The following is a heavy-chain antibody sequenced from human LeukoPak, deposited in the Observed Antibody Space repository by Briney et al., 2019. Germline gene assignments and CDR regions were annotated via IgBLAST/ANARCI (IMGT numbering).Heavy chain of an antibody. CDR3: ARDRPYSGIHGGDY. CDR1: GFTFTDHY. J-gene: IGHJ4*02. CDR2: ISSGSTYT. V-gene: IGHV3-11*05. Sequence: PGGSLRLSCAASGFTFTDHYMSWIRQAPGKGLEWVSYISSGSTYTNYADSVKGRFTISRDNAKNSLYLQMNSLRAEDTAVYYCARDRPYSGIHGGDYWGQGTLVTVSS. D-gene: IGHD1-26*01.